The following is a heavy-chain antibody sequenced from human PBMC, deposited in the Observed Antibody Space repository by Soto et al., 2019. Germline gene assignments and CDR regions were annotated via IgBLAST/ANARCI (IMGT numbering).Heavy chain of an antibody. Sequence: SETVSLTCTVSGGSISSYYWSWIRQPPGKGLEWIGYIYYSGSTNYNPSLRSRVTISVDTSKNQFSLKMSSVTAADTAVYYCAREEGYSYAFGYCRQATLVTVS. CDR1: GGSISSYY. J-gene: IGHJ4*02. CDR2: IYYSGST. D-gene: IGHD5-18*01. CDR3: AREEGYSYAFGY. V-gene: IGHV4-59*01.